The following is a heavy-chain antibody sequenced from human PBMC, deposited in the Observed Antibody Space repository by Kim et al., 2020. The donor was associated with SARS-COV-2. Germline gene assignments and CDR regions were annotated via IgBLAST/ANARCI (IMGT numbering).Heavy chain of an antibody. D-gene: IGHD3-3*01. Sequence: GGSLRLSCAASGFTFSSYSMNWVRQAPGKGLEWVSYISSSSSTIYYADSVKGRFTISRDNAKNSLYLQMNSLRDEDTAVYYCARDSLRFLEWLSNFDLWGRGTLVTVSS. V-gene: IGHV3-48*02. CDR1: GFTFSSYS. CDR2: ISSSSSTI. CDR3: ARDSLRFLEWLSNFDL. J-gene: IGHJ2*01.